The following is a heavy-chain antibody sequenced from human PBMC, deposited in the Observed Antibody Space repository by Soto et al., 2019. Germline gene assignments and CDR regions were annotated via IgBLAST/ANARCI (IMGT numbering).Heavy chain of an antibody. V-gene: IGHV1-2*04. CDR3: ARDLGRTVTGTFDY. CDR1: GYTFTGYY. D-gene: IGHD4-17*01. J-gene: IGHJ4*02. Sequence: QVQLVQSGAEVKKPGASVKVSCKASGYTFTGYYMHWVRQAPGQGLEWMGWINPNSGGTNYAQKFQGWVTMTRDTYISTAYMELSRLRSDDTAVYYCARDLGRTVTGTFDYWGQGTLVTVSS. CDR2: INPNSGGT.